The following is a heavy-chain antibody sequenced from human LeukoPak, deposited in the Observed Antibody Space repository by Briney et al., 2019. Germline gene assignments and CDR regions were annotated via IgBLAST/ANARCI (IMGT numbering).Heavy chain of an antibody. CDR3: ARRLQYYYGSGSNLLDY. D-gene: IGHD3-10*01. CDR1: GGSFSGYY. Sequence: SETLSLTCAVYGGSFSGYYWSWIRQPPGKGLEWIGEINHSGSTNYNPSLKSRVTISVDTSKNQFSLKLSSVTAADTAVYYCARRLQYYYGSGSNLLDYWGQGTLVTVSS. J-gene: IGHJ4*02. CDR2: INHSGST. V-gene: IGHV4-34*01.